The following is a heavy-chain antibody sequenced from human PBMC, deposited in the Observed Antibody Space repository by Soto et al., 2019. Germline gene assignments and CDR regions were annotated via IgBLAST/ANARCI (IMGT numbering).Heavy chain of an antibody. V-gene: IGHV1-18*04. CDR1: GYTFTSYG. CDR3: ASHDSSGLGPAAFGY. J-gene: IGHJ4*02. CDR2: ISAYNGNT. Sequence: ASVKVSCKASGYTFTSYGISWVRQAPGQGLEWMGWISAYNGNTNYAQKLQGRVTMTTDTFTSTAYMELRSLRSDDTAVYYCASHDSSGLGPAAFGYWGQGTLVTVSS. D-gene: IGHD3-22*01.